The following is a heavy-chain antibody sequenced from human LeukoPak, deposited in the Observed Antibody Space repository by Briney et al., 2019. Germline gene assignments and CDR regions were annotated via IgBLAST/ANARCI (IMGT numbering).Heavy chain of an antibody. D-gene: IGHD2-2*01. CDR2: INHSGST. CDR3: AREGGYRSSTSCDGAFDY. Sequence: SETLSLTCAVYGGSFSGYYWSWIRQPPGKGLEWIGEINHSGSTNYNPSLKSRVTISVDTSKNQFSLKLSSVTAADTAVYYCAREGGYRSSTSCDGAFDYWGQRTLVTVSS. J-gene: IGHJ4*02. V-gene: IGHV4-34*01. CDR1: GGSFSGYY.